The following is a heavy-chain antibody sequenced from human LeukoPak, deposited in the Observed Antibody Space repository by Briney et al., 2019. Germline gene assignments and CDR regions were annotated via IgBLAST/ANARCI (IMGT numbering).Heavy chain of an antibody. CDR1: GFTFSSYW. J-gene: IGHJ4*02. V-gene: IGHV3-74*01. D-gene: IGHD1-26*01. CDR2: INSDGSST. CDR3: AREWGEWELLDY. Sequence: PGGSLRLSCAASGFTFSSYWMHWVRQAPGKGLVWVSRINSDGSSTSYADSVKGRFTISRDNAKNTLYLQMNSLRAEDTAVYYCAREWGEWELLDYWGQGTLVTVSS.